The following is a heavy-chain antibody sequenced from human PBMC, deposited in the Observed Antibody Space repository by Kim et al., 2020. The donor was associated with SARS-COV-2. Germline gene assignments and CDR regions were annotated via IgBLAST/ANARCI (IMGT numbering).Heavy chain of an antibody. V-gene: IGHV3-33*08. J-gene: IGHJ4*02. CDR3: ARSSTPTVYYFDY. D-gene: IGHD2-8*01. Sequence: GGSLRLSCAASGFTFSSYGMHWVRQAPGKGLEWVAVIWNDGGKKYYADSGKGRFTITRDNSKKTLYLQMNSPRGEDSAVYYCARSSTPTVYYFDYWGQGTLVTVSS. CDR2: IWNDGGKK. CDR1: GFTFSSYG.